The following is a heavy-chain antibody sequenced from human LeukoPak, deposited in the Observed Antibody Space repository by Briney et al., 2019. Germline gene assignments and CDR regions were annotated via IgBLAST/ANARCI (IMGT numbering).Heavy chain of an antibody. CDR1: SVSISSTSYY. J-gene: IGHJ4*02. V-gene: IGHV4-39*07. CDR3: AREMRSPRGGFDY. D-gene: IGHD3-10*01. Sequence: PSETLSLTCTVSSVSISSTSYYWGWIRQPPGMGLEWIGSMYYSGSTYYNPSLKSRVTVSVDASKSQFSLKLSSVTAADTAVYYCAREMRSPRGGFDYWDQGTLVTVSS. CDR2: MYYSGST.